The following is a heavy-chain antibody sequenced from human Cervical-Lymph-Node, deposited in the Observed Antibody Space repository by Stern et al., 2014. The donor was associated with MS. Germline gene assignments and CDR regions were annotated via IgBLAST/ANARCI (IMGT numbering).Heavy chain of an antibody. CDR1: GGSISRSTYY. CDR3: ARHDGWLPHY. D-gene: IGHD5-12*01. Sequence: QVQLQESGPGLVKPSETLSLTCSVSGGSISRSTYYWGWIRQPPGKGLEWIGSIYYSGTTYYNPSLKSRVTIDTSTTHFSLRLTSLPAADTAVYYCARHDGWLPHYWSQGTLVTVSS. J-gene: IGHJ4*02. CDR2: IYYSGTT. V-gene: IGHV4-39*01.